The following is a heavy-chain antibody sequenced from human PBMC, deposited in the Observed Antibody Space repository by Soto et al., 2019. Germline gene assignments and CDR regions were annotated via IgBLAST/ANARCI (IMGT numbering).Heavy chain of an antibody. Sequence: EVQLVESGGGLVQPGGSLRLSCAASGFTFSSYSMNWVRQAPGKGLEWVSSISTSSTYKYYADSVKGRFTISRDNAKHSLYLLMNSLRAEDTAVYYCARSGIRGFDSWGQGTLVTGSS. D-gene: IGHD1-20*01. J-gene: IGHJ4*02. CDR2: ISTSSTYK. CDR1: GFTFSSYS. CDR3: ARSGIRGFDS. V-gene: IGHV3-21*01.